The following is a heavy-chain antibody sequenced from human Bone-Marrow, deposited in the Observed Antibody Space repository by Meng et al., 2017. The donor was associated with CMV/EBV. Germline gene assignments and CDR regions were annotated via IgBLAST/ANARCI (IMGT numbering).Heavy chain of an antibody. J-gene: IGHJ5*02. CDR3: ARGRDIVVVPAAVGLGFDP. D-gene: IGHD2-2*01. CDR2: MNPNSGNT. Sequence: FTSYDINWVRQATGQGLEWMGWMNPNSGNTGYAQKFQGRVPITRNTSISTAYMELSSLRSEDTAVYYCARGRDIVVVPAAVGLGFDPWGQGTLVTVSS. CDR1: FTSYD. V-gene: IGHV1-8*03.